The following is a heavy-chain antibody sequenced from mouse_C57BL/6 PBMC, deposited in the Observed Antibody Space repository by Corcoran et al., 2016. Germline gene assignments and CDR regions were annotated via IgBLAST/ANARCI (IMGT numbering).Heavy chain of an antibody. CDR2: INPNNGGT. D-gene: IGHD1-3*01. V-gene: IGHV1-26*01. CDR3: ARSTYNYGMDY. CDR1: GYTFTDYY. Sequence: EVQLQQSGPELVKPGASVKISCKASGYTFTDYYMNWVKQSHGKSLEWIGDINPNNGGTSYNQKFKGKATLTVDKSSSTADMELRSLTSEDSAVYYCARSTYNYGMDYWGQGTSVTVSS. J-gene: IGHJ4*01.